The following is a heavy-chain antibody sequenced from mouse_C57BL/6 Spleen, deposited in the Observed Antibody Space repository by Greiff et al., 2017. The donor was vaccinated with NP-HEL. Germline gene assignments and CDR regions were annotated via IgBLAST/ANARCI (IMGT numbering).Heavy chain of an antibody. D-gene: IGHD2-3*01. CDR3: ARDDCYYSSVYY. CDR1: GYTFTDYN. CDR2: INPNNGGT. Sequence: EVQLQQSGPELVKPGASVKMSCKASGYTFTDYNMHWVKQSPGKSLEWIGYINPNNGGTSYNQKFKGKATLTVNKSSSTAYMELRSLTSEDSAVYYCARDDCYYSSVYYWGQGTTLTVSS. J-gene: IGHJ2*01. V-gene: IGHV1-22*01.